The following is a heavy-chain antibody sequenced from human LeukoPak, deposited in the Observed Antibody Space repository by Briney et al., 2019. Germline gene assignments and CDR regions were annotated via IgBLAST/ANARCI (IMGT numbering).Heavy chain of an antibody. CDR3: ARATKSGYSYY. CDR1: GFTFSSNY. CDR2: IYSGGST. Sequence: PGGSLRLSCAASGFTFSSNYMSWVRQAPGKGLEWVSVIYSGGSTYYADSVKGRFTISRDNSKNTLYLQMNSLRAEDTAAYYCARATKSGYSYYWGQGTLATVSS. D-gene: IGHD3-3*01. V-gene: IGHV3-66*02. J-gene: IGHJ4*02.